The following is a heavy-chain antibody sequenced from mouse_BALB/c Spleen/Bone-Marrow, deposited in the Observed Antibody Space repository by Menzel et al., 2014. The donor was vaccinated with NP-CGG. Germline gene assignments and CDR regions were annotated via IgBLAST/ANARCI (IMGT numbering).Heavy chain of an antibody. Sequence: EVKVVESGGGLVQPGGSLRLSCATSGFTFSDFYMEWVRQPPGKRLEWIAASRNKANDYTREYSASVKGRFIVSRDTSQSILYLQMNPLRAEDTAIYYCSRDYYGSSYWYFDVWGAGTTVTVSS. CDR3: SRDYYGSSYWYFDV. V-gene: IGHV7-1*02. CDR2: SRNKANDYTR. CDR1: GFTFSDFY. J-gene: IGHJ1*01. D-gene: IGHD1-1*01.